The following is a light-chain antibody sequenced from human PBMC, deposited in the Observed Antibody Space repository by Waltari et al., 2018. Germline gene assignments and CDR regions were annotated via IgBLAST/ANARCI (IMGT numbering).Light chain of an antibody. CDR1: QDIRYD. J-gene: IGKJ1*01. V-gene: IGKV1-6*02. Sequence: VQLTQSPSSLSASVGDRVTITCRSSQDIRYDLSWYQHKPGSAPKLLIYLTYSLQSGVPPRFSGSGSGTEFTLTISSLQPEDYATYYCQQDNKWPPTFGQGTKVEIK. CDR2: LTY. CDR3: QQDNKWPPT.